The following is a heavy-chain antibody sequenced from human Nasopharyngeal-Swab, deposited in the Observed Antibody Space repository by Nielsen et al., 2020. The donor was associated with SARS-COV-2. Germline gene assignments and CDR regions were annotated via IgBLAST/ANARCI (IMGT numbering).Heavy chain of an antibody. CDR3: ARDLYSYGRHFDY. D-gene: IGHD5-18*01. CDR1: GFTFSSYG. CDR2: ISSSSSYI. V-gene: IGHV3-21*01. J-gene: IGHJ4*02. Sequence: GESLKISCAASGFTFSSYGMNWVRRAPGKGLEWVSSISSSSSYIYYADSVKGRFTISRDNAKNSLYLQMNSLRAEDTAVYYCARDLYSYGRHFDYWGQGTLVTVSS.